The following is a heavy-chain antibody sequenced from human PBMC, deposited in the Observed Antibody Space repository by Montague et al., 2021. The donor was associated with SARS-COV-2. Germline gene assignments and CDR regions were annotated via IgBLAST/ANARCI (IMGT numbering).Heavy chain of an antibody. Sequence: SETLSLTCDVYGGSFSGYYWSWIRQPPGKGLEWIGEINHSGSTNYNPSLKSRVTISVDTFKNQFSLKLSSVTAADTAVYYCSRVRYYGSWNSLGMDVWGQGTMVTVSS. J-gene: IGHJ3*01. CDR3: SRVRYYGSWNSLGMDV. CDR2: INHSGST. D-gene: IGHD3-10*01. V-gene: IGHV4-34*01. CDR1: GGSFSGYY.